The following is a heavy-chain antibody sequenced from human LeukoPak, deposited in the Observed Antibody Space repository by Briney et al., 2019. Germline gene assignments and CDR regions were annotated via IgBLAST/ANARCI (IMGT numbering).Heavy chain of an antibody. CDR3: ARRDGYNYGGLFDI. V-gene: IGHV4-30-2*01. CDR2: IYHSGST. D-gene: IGHD5-24*01. J-gene: IGHJ3*02. Sequence: LSLTCAVSGGFISSGGYSWSWMRQPPGKGLEWIGYIYHSGSTYYNPSLKSRVTISVDRSKNQFSLKLSSVTAADTAVYYCARRDGYNYGGLFDIWGQGTMVTVSS. CDR1: GGFISSGGYS.